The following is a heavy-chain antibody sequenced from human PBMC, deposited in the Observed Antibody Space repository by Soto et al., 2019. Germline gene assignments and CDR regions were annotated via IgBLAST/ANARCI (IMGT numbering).Heavy chain of an antibody. Sequence: QVPLVQSGAEVKKTGSSVKVSCKASGGTLTSYAISWVRQAPGQGLEGMGGIIPVFGTPYYPQKFQGRVTISADESTSTAYMELSSLRSDDTAVYYCARGGEGIIKWAPNRFDSWGQGTLVTVSS. J-gene: IGHJ4*02. CDR1: GGTLTSYA. CDR2: IIPVFGTP. CDR3: ARGGEGIIKWAPNRFDS. V-gene: IGHV1-69*01. D-gene: IGHD3-16*01.